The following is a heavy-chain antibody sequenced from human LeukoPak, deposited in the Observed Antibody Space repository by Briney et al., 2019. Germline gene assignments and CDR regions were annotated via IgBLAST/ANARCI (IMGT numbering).Heavy chain of an antibody. J-gene: IGHJ4*02. Sequence: SETLSLTCTVSGGSISSYYWSWIRQPPGKGLEWIGNIFNSGSTYYNPSLKSRVTISLDTSKNQFSLKVSSVTAADTAVYYCARRRGDSSNFDYWGQGTRVTVSS. D-gene: IGHD6-13*01. CDR2: IFNSGST. CDR3: ARRRGDSSNFDY. CDR1: GGSISSYY. V-gene: IGHV4-59*04.